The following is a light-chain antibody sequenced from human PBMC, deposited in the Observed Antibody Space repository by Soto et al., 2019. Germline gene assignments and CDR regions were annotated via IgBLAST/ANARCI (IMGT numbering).Light chain of an antibody. J-gene: IGKJ2*01. Sequence: EFVLTQSPGTPSLSPGERASLSCSASHSVSSSYLAWYQQKAGQAPRLLIYGASNRATGIPDRFTGSGSGTDFTLTISRLEPEDFAVYFCQLYVSSPMYTFGQGTKVDIK. V-gene: IGKV3-20*01. CDR1: HSVSSSY. CDR3: QLYVSSPMYT. CDR2: GAS.